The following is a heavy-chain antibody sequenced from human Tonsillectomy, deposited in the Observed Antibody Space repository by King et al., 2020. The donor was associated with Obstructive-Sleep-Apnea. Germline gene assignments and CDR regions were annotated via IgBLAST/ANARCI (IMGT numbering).Heavy chain of an antibody. CDR2: MSYDGSNK. CDR3: ATHLWFEERWGAFDI. V-gene: IGHV3-30*04. D-gene: IGHD3-10*01. J-gene: IGHJ3*02. CDR1: GFTLRSYT. Sequence: VQLVESGGGVVQPGRSLRLSCAASGFTLRSYTMYWVRQAPGRGLEWVALMSYDGSNKNYADSVKGRFSISRDSSKNTLYLQMNSLKGDDTAVYYCATHLWFEERWGAFDIWGQGTMVTVSS.